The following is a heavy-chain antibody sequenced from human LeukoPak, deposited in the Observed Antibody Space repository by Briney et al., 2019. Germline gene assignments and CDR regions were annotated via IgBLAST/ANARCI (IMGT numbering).Heavy chain of an antibody. V-gene: IGHV6-1*01. CDR1: GDSVSSNSAA. D-gene: IGHD3-9*01. CDR3: ARDARYFDWLGYYYMDV. Sequence: SQTLSLTCAISGDSVSSNSAAWNWIRQSPSRGLEWLGRTYYRSKWYNDYAVSVKSRITINPDTSKNQFSLQLNSVTPEDTAVYYCARDARYFDWLGYYYMDVWGKGTTVTVSS. CDR2: TYYRSKWYN. J-gene: IGHJ6*03.